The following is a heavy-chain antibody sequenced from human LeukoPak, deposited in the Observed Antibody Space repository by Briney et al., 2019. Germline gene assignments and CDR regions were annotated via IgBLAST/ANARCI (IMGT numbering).Heavy chain of an antibody. CDR3: ARTLGYCSSTSCYRPRNMDV. J-gene: IGHJ6*03. V-gene: IGHV1-8*01. D-gene: IGHD2-2*01. CDR2: MNPNSGNT. Sequence: GASVKVSCKASGYTFTSYDINWVRQATGQGLEWMGWMNPNSGNTGYAQKFQGRVTMTRNTSISTAYMELSSLRSEDTAVYYCARTLGYCSSTSCYRPRNMDVWGKGTTATVSS. CDR1: GYTFTSYD.